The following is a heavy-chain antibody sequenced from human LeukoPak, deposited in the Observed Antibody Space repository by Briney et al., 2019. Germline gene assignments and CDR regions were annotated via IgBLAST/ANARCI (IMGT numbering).Heavy chain of an antibody. Sequence: GGSLRLSCAASGFTFSSYWMSWVRQAPGKGLEWVANIKQDGSEKYYVDSVKGRFTISRDNAKNSLYLQMNSLRAEDTAVYYCARDWSFDFWSAIAADYWGQGTLVTVSS. D-gene: IGHD3-3*01. V-gene: IGHV3-7*01. J-gene: IGHJ4*02. CDR1: GFTFSSYW. CDR2: IKQDGSEK. CDR3: ARDWSFDFWSAIAADY.